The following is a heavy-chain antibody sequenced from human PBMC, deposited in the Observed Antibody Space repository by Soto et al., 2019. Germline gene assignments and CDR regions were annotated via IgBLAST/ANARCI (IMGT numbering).Heavy chain of an antibody. V-gene: IGHV3-9*01. D-gene: IGHD3-10*02. J-gene: IGHJ5*02. Sequence: EVQLVESGGGLVQPGRSERLSCGGSGFTFHNYAMHWVRQAPGKGLEWISGISWNGGTIGYAESVKGRFTISRDNAKNSLHLQMNGLRAEDTALYFCTKAGCSGSYYYNWFDPWGQGTLVTVSS. CDR3: TKAGCSGSYYYNWFDP. CDR2: ISWNGGTI. CDR1: GFTFHNYA.